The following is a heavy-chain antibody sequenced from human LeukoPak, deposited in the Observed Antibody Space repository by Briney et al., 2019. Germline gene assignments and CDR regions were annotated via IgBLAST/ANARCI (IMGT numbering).Heavy chain of an antibody. V-gene: IGHV4-61*08. J-gene: IGHJ4*02. Sequence: SETLSLTCAVSGGSISSGGYSWSWIRQPPGKGLEWIGYIYYSGSTNYNPSLKSRVTISVDTSKNQFSLKLSSVTAADTAVYYCASLVGATTGYFDYWGQGTLVTVSS. D-gene: IGHD1-26*01. CDR2: IYYSGST. CDR3: ASLVGATTGYFDY. CDR1: GGSISSGGYS.